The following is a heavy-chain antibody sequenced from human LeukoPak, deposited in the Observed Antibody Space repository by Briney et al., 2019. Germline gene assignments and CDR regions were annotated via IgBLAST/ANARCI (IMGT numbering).Heavy chain of an antibody. CDR1: GFTFSSYA. V-gene: IGHV3-30*04. Sequence: PGGSLRLSCAASGFTFSSYAMHWVRQAPGKGLEWVAVISYDGSNKYYADSVKGRFTISRDNAKNSLYLQMNSLRAEDTAVYYCARDAGGEDFWSGYYTGYFDYRGQGTLVTVSS. CDR2: ISYDGSNK. D-gene: IGHD3-3*01. CDR3: ARDAGGEDFWSGYYTGYFDY. J-gene: IGHJ4*02.